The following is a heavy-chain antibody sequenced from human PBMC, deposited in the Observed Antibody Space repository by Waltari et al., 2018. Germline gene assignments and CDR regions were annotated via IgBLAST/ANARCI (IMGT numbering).Heavy chain of an antibody. V-gene: IGHV4-38-2*01. CDR3: ARHGEGS. J-gene: IGHJ4*02. D-gene: IGHD7-27*01. CDR2: IYHSGGT. CDR1: GYSISSGYY. Sequence: QVQLQESGPGLVKPSETLSLTCAVSGYSISSGYYWGWIRQPPGKGLEWIGSIYHSGGTYYTPSLKSRVTISVDTSKNQFSRKLSSVTAADTAVYYCARHGEGSWGQGTLVTVSS.